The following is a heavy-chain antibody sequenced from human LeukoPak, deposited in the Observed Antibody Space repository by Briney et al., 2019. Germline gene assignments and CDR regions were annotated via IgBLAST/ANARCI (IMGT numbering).Heavy chain of an antibody. V-gene: IGHV3-64*01. CDR3: ARDLFSGAEMATFDY. CDR1: GFVFSTFA. Sequence: PGGSLRLSCAASGFVFSTFAIHWVRQAPGKGLEYVSGISGNGGYTDYANSAKGRFTISRDNFKNTLYLQMGSLRAEDMAVYYCARDLFSGAEMATFDYWGRGSLVTVSS. J-gene: IGHJ4*02. D-gene: IGHD5-24*01. CDR2: ISGNGGYT.